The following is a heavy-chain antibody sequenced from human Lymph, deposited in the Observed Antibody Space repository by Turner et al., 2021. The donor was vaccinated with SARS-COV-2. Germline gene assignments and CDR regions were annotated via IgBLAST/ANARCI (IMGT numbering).Heavy chain of an antibody. CDR3: AKEGDTAMVNFDY. CDR2: ISGSGGIT. J-gene: IGHJ4*02. Sequence: EVQLLEAGGGLVQPGGSLRPFCAASGFTFSSYAMRWVRQAPGKGLEWVSAISGSGGITYYADSVKGRFTISRDNSKNTLYLQMNSLRAEDTAVYYCAKEGDTAMVNFDYWGQGTLVTVSS. CDR1: GFTFSSYA. D-gene: IGHD5-18*01. V-gene: IGHV3-23*01.